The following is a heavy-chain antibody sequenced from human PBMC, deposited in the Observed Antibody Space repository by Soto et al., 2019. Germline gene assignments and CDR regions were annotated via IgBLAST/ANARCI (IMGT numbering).Heavy chain of an antibody. CDR2: IYYSGST. J-gene: IGHJ4*02. Sequence: SETLSLTCTVSGGSISSYYWSWIRQPPGKGLEWIGYIYYSGSTNYNPSLKSRVTISVDTSKNQFSLKLSSVTAADTAVYYCARQGRKRTLDYWGQGTLVTVSS. V-gene: IGHV4-59*08. D-gene: IGHD2-2*01. CDR3: ARQGRKRTLDY. CDR1: GGSISSYY.